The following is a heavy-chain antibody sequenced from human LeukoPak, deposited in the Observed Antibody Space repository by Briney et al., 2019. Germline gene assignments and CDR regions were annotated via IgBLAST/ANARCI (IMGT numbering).Heavy chain of an antibody. CDR1: GFTFRHSW. CDR3: TRLPRETAGDY. CDR2: IHPDSSDK. J-gene: IGHJ4*02. Sequence: GGSLRLSCEASGFTFRHSWLSWIRQTPGKGLEWVANIHPDSSDKFYVDSMEGRFTISRDNTKNSLYLQIDNARLDDTGLYYCTRLPRETAGDYWGQGVPVIVSS. D-gene: IGHD1-14*01. V-gene: IGHV3-7*03.